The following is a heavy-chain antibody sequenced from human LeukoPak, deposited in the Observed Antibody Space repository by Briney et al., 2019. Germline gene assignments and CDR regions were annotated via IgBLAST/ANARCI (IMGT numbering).Heavy chain of an antibody. CDR2: INHSRSS. CDR1: GGSFSGYY. D-gene: IGHD3-22*01. CDR3: GGRSRNPNYYDSSGYYYF. Sequence: SETLSLTCAVYGGSFSGYYWSWIRQPPGKGLEWIGEINHSRSSNYNPSLKSRVTISVDTSKNQFSLKLSSVTAADTAVYYCGGRSRNPNYYDSSGYYYFWGQGTLVTVSS. J-gene: IGHJ4*02. V-gene: IGHV4-34*01.